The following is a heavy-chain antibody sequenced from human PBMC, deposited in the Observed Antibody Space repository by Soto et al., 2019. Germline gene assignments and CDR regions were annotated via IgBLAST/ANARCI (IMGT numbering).Heavy chain of an antibody. V-gene: IGHV4-59*12. CDR2: IYYTGTS. CDR1: VGSIRINY. CDR3: ARPFGVAAAGPFDY. J-gene: IGHJ4*02. D-gene: IGHD6-13*01. Sequence: SETLSLTCTVYVGSIRINYWSWIRQPPGKGLELVGYIYYTGTSTYNPSLKSRVTISVVSSKNQYPLKLSSVTAADTAVYYCARPFGVAAAGPFDYWGQGTLVTFSS.